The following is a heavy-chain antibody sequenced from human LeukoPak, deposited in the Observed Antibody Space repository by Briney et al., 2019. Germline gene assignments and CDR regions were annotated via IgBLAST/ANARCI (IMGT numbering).Heavy chain of an antibody. CDR1: GFTFSNYG. J-gene: IGHJ4*02. V-gene: IGHV3-30*18. Sequence: GRSLRLSCAASGFTFSNYGMHWVRQAPGQGLEWVAVISSDGNGKNYADSVKGRFTMSRDNSRNTLSLQMNSLRAEDTAVYYCTKEVPGVVYFEYWGQGILVTVSS. CDR3: TKEVPGVVYFEY. D-gene: IGHD7-27*01. CDR2: ISSDGNGK.